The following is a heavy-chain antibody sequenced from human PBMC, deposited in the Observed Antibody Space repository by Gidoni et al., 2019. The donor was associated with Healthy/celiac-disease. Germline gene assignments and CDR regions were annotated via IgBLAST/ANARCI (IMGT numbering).Heavy chain of an antibody. CDR3: AKDPPYYYDSSGYPFDY. CDR2: ISGSGGST. J-gene: IGHJ4*02. V-gene: IGHV3-23*01. Sequence: EVQLLESGGGLVQPGGSLRLSCAASGFTFSSYAMSWVRQAPGKGLEWVSAISGSGGSTYYADSVKGRFTISRDNSKNTLYLQMNSLRAEDTAVYYCAKDPPYYYDSSGYPFDYWGQGTLVTVSS. D-gene: IGHD3-22*01. CDR1: GFTFSSYA.